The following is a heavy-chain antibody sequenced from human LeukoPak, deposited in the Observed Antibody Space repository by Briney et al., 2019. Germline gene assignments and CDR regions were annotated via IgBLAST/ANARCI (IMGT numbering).Heavy chain of an antibody. D-gene: IGHD3-16*02. J-gene: IGHJ4*02. V-gene: IGHV3-11*06. CDR2: ISSSSSYT. CDR3: AIYRSDTETAF. Sequence: GGSLRLSCAASGFTFSDYYMSWIRQAPGKGLEWVSFISSSSSYTNYADSVKGRFTISRDNAKNSLYLQMNSLRDEDTAGYYCAIYRSDTETAFWGLGTLVTVSS. CDR1: GFTFSDYY.